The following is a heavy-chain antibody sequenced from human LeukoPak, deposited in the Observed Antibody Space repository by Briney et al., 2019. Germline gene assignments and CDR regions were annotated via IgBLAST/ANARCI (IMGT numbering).Heavy chain of an antibody. CDR3: ARAHPAGWFGELLGDDYYYYMDV. CDR2: IKQDGSEK. Sequence: PGGSLRLSCAASGFTFSSYWMSWVRQAPGKGLEWVANIKQDGSEKYYVDSVKGRFTISRDNAKNSLYLQMNSLRAEDTAVYYWARAHPAGWFGELLGDDYYYYMDVWGKGTTVTISS. J-gene: IGHJ6*03. D-gene: IGHD3-10*01. CDR1: GFTFSSYW. V-gene: IGHV3-7*01.